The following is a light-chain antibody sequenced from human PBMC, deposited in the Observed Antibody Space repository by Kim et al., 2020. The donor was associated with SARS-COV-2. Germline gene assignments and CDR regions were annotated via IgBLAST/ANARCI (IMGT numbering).Light chain of an antibody. V-gene: IGKV3-15*01. CDR2: GAS. Sequence: EIVMTQSPATLSVSPGERATLSCRASQSVSSNLAWYQQKPGQAPRLLIYGASTRATGIPARFSGSGSGTEFTLTISSLQSEDFAVYYCQQYNNWPPVAFGPGTKVDIK. CDR1: QSVSSN. J-gene: IGKJ3*01. CDR3: QQYNNWPPVA.